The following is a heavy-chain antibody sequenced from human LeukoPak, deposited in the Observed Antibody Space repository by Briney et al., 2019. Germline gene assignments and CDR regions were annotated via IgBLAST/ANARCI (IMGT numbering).Heavy chain of an antibody. Sequence: ASVKVSCKASGYTFTGYYMHWVRQAPGQGLEWMGWINPNSGGTNYAQKFQGRVTMTRDTSISTAYMELSRLRSDDTAAYYCACSSSGGEWFDPWGQGTLVTVSS. CDR3: ACSSSGGEWFDP. CDR2: INPNSGGT. J-gene: IGHJ5*02. D-gene: IGHD6-6*01. V-gene: IGHV1-2*02. CDR1: GYTFTGYY.